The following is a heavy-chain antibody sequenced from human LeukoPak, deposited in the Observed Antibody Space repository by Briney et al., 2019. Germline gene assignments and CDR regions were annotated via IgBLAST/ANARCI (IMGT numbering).Heavy chain of an antibody. D-gene: IGHD2-15*01. CDR3: TTRRQDGW. V-gene: IGHV3-15*01. Sequence: PGGSLRLSCVGSGSTFSDAWMNWVRQAPGKGLEWVGRIKSKSDGGTIDYAAPVKGRFTISRDDSRNTLYLQMNSLKTEDTAVYYCTTRRQDGWWGQGTLVTVS. CDR1: GSTFSDAW. CDR2: IKSKSDGGTI. J-gene: IGHJ4*02.